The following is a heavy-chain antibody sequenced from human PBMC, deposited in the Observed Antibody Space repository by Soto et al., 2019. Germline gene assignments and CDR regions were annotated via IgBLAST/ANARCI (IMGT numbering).Heavy chain of an antibody. CDR1: GYTFTGYY. CDR2: INPNSGGT. Sequence: ASVKVSCKASGYTFTGYYMHWVRQAPGQGLEWMGWINPNSGGTNYAQKFQGRVTMTRDTSISTAYMELSRLRSDDTAVYYCARDDVYGSGSYYPTITTYYHYGIDVWGQGTTVTVSS. D-gene: IGHD3-10*01. CDR3: ARDDVYGSGSYYPTITTYYHYGIDV. J-gene: IGHJ6*02. V-gene: IGHV1-2*02.